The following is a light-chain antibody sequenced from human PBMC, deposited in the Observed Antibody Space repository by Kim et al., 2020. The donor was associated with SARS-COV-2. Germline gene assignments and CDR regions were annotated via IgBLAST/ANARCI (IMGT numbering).Light chain of an antibody. Sequence: SSELTQDPTSAGTCTRLDCSHINRDRIPSSSGSWYQQKPGQAPILVISGKNNRPSGIPDRFSGSSSGDTASLTIAGAQAEDEADYYCNSRDSSNYVIFGG. CDR2: GKN. V-gene: IGLV3-19*01. CDR1: RIPSSS. J-gene: IGLJ2*01. CDR3: NSRDSSNYVI.